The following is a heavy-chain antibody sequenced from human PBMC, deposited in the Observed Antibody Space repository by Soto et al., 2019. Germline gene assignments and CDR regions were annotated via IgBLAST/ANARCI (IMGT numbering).Heavy chain of an antibody. V-gene: IGHV1-69*01. CDR1: GGTFSSYA. J-gene: IGHJ6*02. Sequence: QVQLVQSGAEVKKPGSSVKVSCKASGGTFSSYAISWVRQAPGQGLEWMGGIIPIFGTANYAQKFQVRVTITADESTSTAYMELSSLRSEDTAVYYCARELGYCSGGSCYRPYYYYGMDVWGQGTTVTVSS. CDR2: IIPIFGTA. D-gene: IGHD2-15*01. CDR3: ARELGYCSGGSCYRPYYYYGMDV.